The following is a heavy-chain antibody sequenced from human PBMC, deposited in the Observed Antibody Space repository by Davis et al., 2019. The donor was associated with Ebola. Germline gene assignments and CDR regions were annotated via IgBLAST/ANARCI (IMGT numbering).Heavy chain of an antibody. V-gene: IGHV4-59*12. CDR1: GGSISSYY. CDR2: IYYSGST. CDR3: ARARIAARPYFDY. D-gene: IGHD6-6*01. Sequence: GSLRLSCTVSGGSISSYYWSWIRQPPGKGLEWIGYIYYSGSTNYNPSLKSRVTISVDTSKNQFSLKLSSVTAADTAVYYCARARIAARPYFDYWGQGTLVTVSS. J-gene: IGHJ4*02.